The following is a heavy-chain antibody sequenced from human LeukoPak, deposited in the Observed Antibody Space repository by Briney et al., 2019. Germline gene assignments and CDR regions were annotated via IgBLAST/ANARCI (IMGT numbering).Heavy chain of an antibody. D-gene: IGHD3-10*01. Sequence: PSETLSLTCAVSGYSISSGYYWGWIRQPPGKGLEWIGSIYHSGSTYYNPSLKSRVTISVDTSKNPFSLKLSSVTAADTAVYYCARRGHMVRGVSFDYWGQGSLVTVSS. CDR3: ARRGHMVRGVSFDY. V-gene: IGHV4-38-2*01. CDR2: IYHSGST. J-gene: IGHJ4*02. CDR1: GYSISSGYY.